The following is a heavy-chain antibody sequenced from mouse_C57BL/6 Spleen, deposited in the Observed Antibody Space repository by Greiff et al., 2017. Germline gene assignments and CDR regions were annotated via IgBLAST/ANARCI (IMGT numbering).Heavy chain of an antibody. CDR1: GYTFTSYW. Sequence: QVQLQQPGAELVRPGSSVKLSCKASGYTFTSYWMHWVKQRPIQGLEWIGNIDPSDSETHYNQKFKDKATLTVDKSSSTAYMQLSSLTSEDSAVYYGARADGYYLFEDWGKGTTLTVSS. J-gene: IGHJ2*01. D-gene: IGHD2-3*01. CDR3: ARADGYYLFED. V-gene: IGHV1-52*01. CDR2: IDPSDSET.